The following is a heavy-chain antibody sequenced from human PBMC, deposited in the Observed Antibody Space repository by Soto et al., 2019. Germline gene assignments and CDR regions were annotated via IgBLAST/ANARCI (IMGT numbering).Heavy chain of an antibody. Sequence: SETLSLTCTVSGGSISSSSYYWGWIRQPPGKGLEWIGSIYYSGSTYYNPSLKSRVTISVDTSKNQFSLKLSSVTAADTAVYYCARLEHYYDSSGYYPHHTFDYWGQGTLVTVSS. CDR3: ARLEHYYDSSGYYPHHTFDY. CDR2: IYYSGST. V-gene: IGHV4-39*01. CDR1: GGSISSSSYY. D-gene: IGHD3-22*01. J-gene: IGHJ4*02.